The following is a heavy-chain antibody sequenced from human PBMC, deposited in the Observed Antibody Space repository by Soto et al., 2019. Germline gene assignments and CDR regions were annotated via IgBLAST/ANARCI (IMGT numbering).Heavy chain of an antibody. CDR3: SRCITRYYYYYYYMDV. J-gene: IGHJ6*03. CDR1: GVTFSSYS. Sequence: EVQLVESGGGLVQPGGSLRLSCAASGVTFSSYSMNWVRQAPGKWLEWVSYISSSSSTIYYADSVKGRFTISRDNAKNSLYLRMNRLRAVDTVVYYCSRCITRYYYYYYYMDVWGKGTTVTVSS. CDR2: ISSSSSTI. V-gene: IGHV3-48*01. D-gene: IGHD1-20*01.